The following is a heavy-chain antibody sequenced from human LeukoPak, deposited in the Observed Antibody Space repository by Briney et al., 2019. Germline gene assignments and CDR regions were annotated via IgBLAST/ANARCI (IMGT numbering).Heavy chain of an antibody. CDR2: ISSSSSYI. CDR1: GFTFSSYS. Sequence: GGSLRLSCAASGFTFSSYSMNWVRQAPGKGLEWVSSISSSSSYIYYADSVKGRFTISRDNAKNSLYLQMNSLRAEDTAVYYCASLRGSDSSGGAFDIWGQGTMVTVSS. V-gene: IGHV3-21*01. D-gene: IGHD3-22*01. CDR3: ASLRGSDSSGGAFDI. J-gene: IGHJ3*02.